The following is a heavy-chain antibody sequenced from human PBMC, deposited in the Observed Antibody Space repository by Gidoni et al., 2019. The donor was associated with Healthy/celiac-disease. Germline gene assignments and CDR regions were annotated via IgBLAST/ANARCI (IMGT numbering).Heavy chain of an antibody. CDR2: ISSSSSYI. CDR1: GLTFSSYS. J-gene: IGHJ4*02. V-gene: IGHV3-21*01. Sequence: EVQLVESGGGLVKPGGSLRPSCAASGLTFSSYSMNWVRQAPGKGLEWVSSISSSSSYIYYADSVKGRFTISRDNAKNSLYLQMNSLRAEDTAVYYCARDRAGRIAARPGAGYWGQGTLVTVSS. CDR3: ARDRAGRIAARPGAGY. D-gene: IGHD6-6*01.